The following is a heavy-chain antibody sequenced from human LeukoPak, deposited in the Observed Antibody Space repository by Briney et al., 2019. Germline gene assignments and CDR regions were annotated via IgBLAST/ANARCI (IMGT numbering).Heavy chain of an antibody. J-gene: IGHJ6*02. D-gene: IGHD1-1*01. CDR2: ISYDGSNK. CDR3: ARGAMAGYDGKGYYYYGMDV. Sequence: GGSLRLSCAASGFTFSSYAMHWVRQAPGKGLEWVAVISYDGSNKYYADSVKGRFTISRDNSKNTLYLQMNSLRAEDTAVYYCARGAMAGYDGKGYYYYGMDVWGQGTTVTVSS. CDR1: GFTFSSYA. V-gene: IGHV3-30-3*01.